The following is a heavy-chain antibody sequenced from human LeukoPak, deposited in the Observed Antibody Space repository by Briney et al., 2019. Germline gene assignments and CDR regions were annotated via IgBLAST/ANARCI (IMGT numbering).Heavy chain of an antibody. CDR3: AKDHDSSGWALFDY. CDR1: GFTFSSSA. V-gene: IGHV3-23*01. J-gene: IGHJ4*02. D-gene: IGHD6-19*01. Sequence: GGSLRLSCAASGFTFSSSAMSWVRQVPGKGLEWVSGISASGGSTYYADSARGRFTISRDNSKNTLYVQMNSLRDEDTAVYYCAKDHDSSGWALFDYWGQGTLVTVSS. CDR2: ISASGGST.